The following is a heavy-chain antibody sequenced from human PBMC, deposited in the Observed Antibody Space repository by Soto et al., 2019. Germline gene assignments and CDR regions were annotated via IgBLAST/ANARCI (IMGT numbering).Heavy chain of an antibody. CDR3: ARERLGYCSGGSCYSPARWFDP. D-gene: IGHD2-15*01. CDR2: IYTSGST. V-gene: IGHV4-4*07. J-gene: IGHJ5*02. Sequence: SETLSLTCTVSGGSISSYYWSWIRQPAGKGLEWIGRIYTSGSTNYNPSLKSRVTMSVDTSKDQFSLKLSSVTAADTAVYYCARERLGYCSGGSCYSPARWFDPWGQGTLVTVSS. CDR1: GGSISSYY.